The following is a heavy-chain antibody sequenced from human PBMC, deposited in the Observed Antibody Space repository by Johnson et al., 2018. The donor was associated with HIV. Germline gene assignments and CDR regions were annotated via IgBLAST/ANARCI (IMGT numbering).Heavy chain of an antibody. V-gene: IGHV3-30-3*01. D-gene: IGHD6-13*01. CDR2: ISYDGSNK. Sequence: VQLVESGGGVVQPGRSMRLSCAASGFTFSSYAMHWVRQAPGKGLEWVAVISYDGSNKYYADSVKGRFTISRDNSKNTLYLQMNSLRAEDTAVDYCSREGIAAAGPGDDAFDIWGQGTMVTVSS. CDR3: SREGIAAAGPGDDAFDI. CDR1: GFTFSSYA. J-gene: IGHJ3*02.